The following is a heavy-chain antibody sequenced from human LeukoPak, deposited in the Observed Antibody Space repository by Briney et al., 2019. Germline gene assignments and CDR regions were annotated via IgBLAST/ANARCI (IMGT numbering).Heavy chain of an antibody. J-gene: IGHJ4*02. D-gene: IGHD6-19*01. Sequence: PGGSLRLSCAASGFTFSSYAMSWVRQAPGKGLEWVSVIYSGGSTYYADSVKGRFTISRDNSKNTLYLQMNSLRAEDTAVYYCAREFGNGWYSVWGQGTLVTVSS. V-gene: IGHV3-53*01. CDR3: AREFGNGWYSV. CDR2: IYSGGST. CDR1: GFTFSSYA.